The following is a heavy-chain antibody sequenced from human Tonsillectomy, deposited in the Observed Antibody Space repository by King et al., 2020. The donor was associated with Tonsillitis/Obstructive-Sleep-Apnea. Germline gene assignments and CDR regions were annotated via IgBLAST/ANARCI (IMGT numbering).Heavy chain of an antibody. Sequence: VQLVESGGGLVQPGRSLRLSCAASGVTFDDYAMHWVRQAPGKGLEWVSGISWNSVTIGYADSVKGRFTISRDNAKNSLYLQMNSLRPEDTALYYCAKVSDPRSSGWYLDAFDIWGQGTMVTVSS. D-gene: IGHD6-19*01. CDR1: GVTFDDYA. V-gene: IGHV3-9*01. CDR3: AKVSDPRSSGWYLDAFDI. J-gene: IGHJ3*02. CDR2: ISWNSVTI.